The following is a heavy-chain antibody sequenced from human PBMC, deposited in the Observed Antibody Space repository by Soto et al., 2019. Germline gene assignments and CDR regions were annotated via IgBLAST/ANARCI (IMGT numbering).Heavy chain of an antibody. V-gene: IGHV3-30*18. J-gene: IGHJ6*02. CDR3: AKDCRYGMDV. Sequence: PGGSLRLSCAASGFTFSSYGMHWVRQAPGKGLEWVAVISYDGSNKYYADSVKGRFTISRDNSKNTLYLQMNSLRAEDTAVYYCAKDCRYGMDVWGQGTTVTVS. CDR1: GFTFSSYG. CDR2: ISYDGSNK.